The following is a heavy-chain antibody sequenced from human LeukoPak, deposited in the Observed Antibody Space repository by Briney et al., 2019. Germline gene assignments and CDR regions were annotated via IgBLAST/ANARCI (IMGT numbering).Heavy chain of an antibody. CDR2: INPHSGGT. CDR1: GYTFTVYY. V-gene: IGHV1-2*02. CDR3: ARGVTARGFYYYMDI. Sequence: ASVTLSFKASGYTFTVYYIQWVRQAPGQGREGRGWINPHSGGTNYAQEFQGRVTMTRDTSISTAYMELSSLRPDDTAVYSCARGVTARGFYYYMDIGGNGTRSPSP. D-gene: IGHD2-21*02. J-gene: IGHJ6*03.